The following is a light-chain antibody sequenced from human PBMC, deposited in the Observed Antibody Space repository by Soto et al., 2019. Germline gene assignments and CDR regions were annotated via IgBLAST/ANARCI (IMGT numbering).Light chain of an antibody. CDR2: GAS. J-gene: IGKJ2*01. CDR3: QHYGTSLYT. CDR1: QSVSSN. Sequence: EIVMTQSPATLPVSPGERATLSCRASQSVSSNLAWYQQKPGQAPRFLIYGASTRATGIPARFSGSGSGTEFTLTISRLEPEDFAVYYCQHYGTSLYTFGQGTKLEIK. V-gene: IGKV3-15*01.